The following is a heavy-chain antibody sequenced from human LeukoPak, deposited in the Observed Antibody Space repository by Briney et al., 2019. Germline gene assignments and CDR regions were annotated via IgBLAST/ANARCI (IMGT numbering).Heavy chain of an antibody. Sequence: SETLSLTCAVSGYSISSGYYWGWIRQPPGKGLEWIGSIYHSGSTYYNPSLKSRVTISVDTSKNQFSLELSSVTAADTAVYYCTRYYRYQLLTYDAFDIWGQGTMVTVSS. CDR1: GYSISSGYY. CDR2: IYHSGST. D-gene: IGHD2-2*01. V-gene: IGHV4-38-2*01. J-gene: IGHJ3*02. CDR3: TRYYRYQLLTYDAFDI.